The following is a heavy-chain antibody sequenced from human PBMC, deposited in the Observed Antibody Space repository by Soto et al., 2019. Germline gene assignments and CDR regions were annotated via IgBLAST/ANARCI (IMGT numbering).Heavy chain of an antibody. Sequence: QVHLLLQSGAEVKKPGSSVKVACKASGGNPSNSAISWVRQAPGQGLEWMGGIIPVFGIISHAQNFQGRVTITADESTSTAYMELSSLRSEDTAVYFCAGGRIVVAGSSAYYSMDVWXXGTTVTVSS. CDR2: IIPVFGII. V-gene: IGHV1-69*01. CDR1: GGNPSNSA. J-gene: IGHJ6*02. D-gene: IGHD6-19*01. CDR3: AGGRIVVAGSSAYYSMDV.